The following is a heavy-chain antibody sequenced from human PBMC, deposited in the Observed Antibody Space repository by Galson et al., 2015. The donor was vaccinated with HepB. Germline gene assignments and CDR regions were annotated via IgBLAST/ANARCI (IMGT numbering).Heavy chain of an antibody. V-gene: IGHV1-46*01. CDR2: INPSGGST. D-gene: IGHD6-6*01. CDR1: GYTFTSYY. Sequence: SVKVSCKASGYTFTSYYMHWVRQAPGQGLEWMGIINPSGGSTSYAQKFQGRVTMTRDTSTSTVYMELSSMRSEDTAVYYCARSLGVKQLGASSLDYWGQGTLVTVSS. J-gene: IGHJ4*02. CDR3: ARSLGVKQLGASSLDY.